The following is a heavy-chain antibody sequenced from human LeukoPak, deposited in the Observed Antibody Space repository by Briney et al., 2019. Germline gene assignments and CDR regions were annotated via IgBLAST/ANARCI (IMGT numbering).Heavy chain of an antibody. CDR2: IYYSGST. V-gene: IGHV4-31*03. J-gene: IGHJ5*02. D-gene: IGHD3-9*01. Sequence: SQTLSLTCTVSGGSISRGGYYWSWIRQHPGKGLEWIGYIYYSGSTYYNPSLKSRVTISVDTSKNQFSLKLSSVTAADTAVYYCARDSYDILTGYSRFDPWGQGTLVTVSS. CDR3: ARDSYDILTGYSRFDP. CDR1: GGSISRGGYY.